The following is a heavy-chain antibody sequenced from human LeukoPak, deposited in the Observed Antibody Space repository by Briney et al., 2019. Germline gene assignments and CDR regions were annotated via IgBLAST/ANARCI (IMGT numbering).Heavy chain of an antibody. V-gene: IGHV3-23*01. D-gene: IGHD3-3*01. Sequence: GGSLRLSCAASGFTFSSYAMSWVRQAPGKGLEWVSGISGSGGSTDYADSVKGRFTISRDSSKNTLYLQMNSLRVEDTAVYYCAKGSGSYGQDLYYWGQGTLVTVSS. CDR2: ISGSGGST. CDR1: GFTFSSYA. CDR3: AKGSGSYGQDLYY. J-gene: IGHJ4*02.